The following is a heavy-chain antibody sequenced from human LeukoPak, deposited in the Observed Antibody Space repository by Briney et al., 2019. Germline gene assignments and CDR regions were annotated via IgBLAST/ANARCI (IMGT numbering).Heavy chain of an antibody. J-gene: IGHJ6*02. CDR2: INHSGST. D-gene: IGHD2-2*01. CDR1: GGSFSGYY. Sequence: SETLSLTCAVYGGSFSGYYWSWIRQPPGKGLEWIGEINHSGSTNYNPSLKSRVTISVDTSKNQFSLKLSSVTAAHTAVYYCAREGIVVVPAAIRTYYYYYYGMDVWGQGTTVTVSS. V-gene: IGHV4-34*01. CDR3: AREGIVVVPAAIRTYYYYYYGMDV.